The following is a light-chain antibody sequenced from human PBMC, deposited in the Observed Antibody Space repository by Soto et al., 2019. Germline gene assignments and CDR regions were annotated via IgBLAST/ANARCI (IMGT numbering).Light chain of an antibody. CDR1: QTISSW. CDR2: KAS. J-gene: IGKJ1*01. V-gene: IGKV1-5*03. CDR3: QHYNSYSEA. Sequence: DIQMTQSPSTLSGSVGDRFTITCRASQTISSWLAWYQQKPGKDPKLLIYKASTLKSGVPSRFSGSGSGTEFTLTISSLQPDEFATYYCQHYNSYSEAFGQWTKVDIK.